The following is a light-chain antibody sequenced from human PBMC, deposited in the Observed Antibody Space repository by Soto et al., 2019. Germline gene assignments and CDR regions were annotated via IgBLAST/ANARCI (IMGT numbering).Light chain of an antibody. CDR2: RNN. J-gene: IGLJ2*01. CDR1: RSNIGSNY. Sequence: QSVLTQPPSASGTPGQRVTISCSGSRSNIGSNYVYWYQQLPGTAPQLLIYRNNQRPSGVPDRFSGSKSGTSASLAISGLRSEDEAEYYCAAWDDSLSGVVFGGGTKVTVL. CDR3: AAWDDSLSGVV. V-gene: IGLV1-47*01.